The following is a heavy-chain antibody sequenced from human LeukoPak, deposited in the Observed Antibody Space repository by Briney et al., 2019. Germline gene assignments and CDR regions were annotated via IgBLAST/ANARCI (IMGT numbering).Heavy chain of an antibody. V-gene: IGHV3-23*01. CDR3: AKIAAAAEGLADY. CDR1: GFTFSTYW. J-gene: IGHJ4*02. Sequence: GGSLRLSCAASGFTFSTYWMSWIRQAPGKGLEWVSAISGSGGSTYYADSVKGRFTISRDNSKNTLYLQMNSLRAEDTAVYYCAKIAAAAEGLADYWGQGTLVTVSS. CDR2: ISGSGGST. D-gene: IGHD6-13*01.